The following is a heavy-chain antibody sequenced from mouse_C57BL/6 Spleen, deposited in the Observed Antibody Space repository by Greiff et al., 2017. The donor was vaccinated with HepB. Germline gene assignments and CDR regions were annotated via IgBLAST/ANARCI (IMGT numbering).Heavy chain of an antibody. Sequence: QVQLQQPGAELVRPGSSVKLSCKASGYTFTSYWMDWVKQRPGQGLEWIGNIYPSDSETHYNQKFKDKATLAVDKSSSTAYMQLSSLTSEDSAVYYCARGDDGYPEAMDYWGQGTSVTVSS. D-gene: IGHD2-3*01. V-gene: IGHV1-61*01. CDR2: IYPSDSET. CDR1: GYTFTSYW. J-gene: IGHJ4*01. CDR3: ARGDDGYPEAMDY.